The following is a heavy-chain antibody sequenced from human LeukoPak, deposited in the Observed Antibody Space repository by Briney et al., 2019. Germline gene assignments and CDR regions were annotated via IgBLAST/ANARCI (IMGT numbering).Heavy chain of an antibody. CDR3: ARAPGYGAAYYFDY. D-gene: IGHD1-1*01. V-gene: IGHV3-66*01. CDR1: GFTFSSNY. J-gene: IGHJ4*02. CDR2: IYSGGST. Sequence: PGGSLRLSCAASGFTFSSNYMSWVRQAPGKGLEWVSVIYSGGSTYYSDSVKGRFTISRDNSKNTLYLQMNSLRAEDTAVYYCARAPGYGAAYYFDYWGQGTLVTVSS.